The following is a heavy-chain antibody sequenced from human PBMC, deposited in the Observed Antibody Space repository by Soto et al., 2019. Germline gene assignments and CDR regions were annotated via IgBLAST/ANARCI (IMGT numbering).Heavy chain of an antibody. Sequence: ASVKVSCKASGGTFSSYTISWVRQAPGQGLEWMGRIIPILGIANYAQKFQGRVTITADKSTSTAYMELSSLRSEDTAVYYCARCMYDSSGYLHWFDPWGQGTLVTVSS. V-gene: IGHV1-69*02. CDR2: IIPILGIA. D-gene: IGHD3-22*01. CDR1: GGTFSSYT. CDR3: ARCMYDSSGYLHWFDP. J-gene: IGHJ5*02.